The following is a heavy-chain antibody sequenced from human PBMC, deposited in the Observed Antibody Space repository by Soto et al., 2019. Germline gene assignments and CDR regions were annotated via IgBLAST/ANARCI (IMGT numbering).Heavy chain of an antibody. Sequence: QVQLVQSGAEVKKPGSSVKVSCKASGGTFSSYAISWVRQAPGQGLEWMGGIIPISGTANYAQKFQGRVTITADESTXXXXXXXXXXXXXXXXXXXXXXXXXXXXXXXXYYYYYSGMDVRGQGTTVTVSS. J-gene: IGHJ6*02. V-gene: IGHV1-69*01. CDR3: XXXXXXXXXXXXYYYYYSGMDV. CDR2: IIPISGTA. CDR1: GGTFSSYA.